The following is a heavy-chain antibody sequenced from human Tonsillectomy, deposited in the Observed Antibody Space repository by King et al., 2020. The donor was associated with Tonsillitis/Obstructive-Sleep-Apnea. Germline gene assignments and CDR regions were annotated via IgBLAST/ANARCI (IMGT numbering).Heavy chain of an antibody. J-gene: IGHJ4*02. CDR2: IYYSGST. V-gene: IGHV4-59*01. D-gene: IGHD3-22*01. Sequence: VQLQESGPGLVKPSETLSLTCTVSGGSISSYYWNWIRQPPGKGLEWIWYIYYSGSTNYNPSLKSRVTISLDTSKNQFSLKLSSVTAADTAVYYCARVYYYDSIFFDYWGQGTLVTVSS. CDR1: GGSISSYY. CDR3: ARVYYYDSIFFDY.